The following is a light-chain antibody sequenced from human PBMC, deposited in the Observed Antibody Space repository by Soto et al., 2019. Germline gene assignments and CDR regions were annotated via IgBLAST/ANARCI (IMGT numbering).Light chain of an antibody. CDR3: QQYHTDWT. Sequence: DIQMTQSPSTLSASAGETVTITCRASESIDNWLAWYQQKPGKAPKLPLFAASTLVGGVPSRFSGRGSGTEFTLTISSLQADDFATYYCQQYHTDWTFGQGTKVDIK. J-gene: IGKJ1*01. CDR1: ESIDNW. CDR2: AAS. V-gene: IGKV1-5*01.